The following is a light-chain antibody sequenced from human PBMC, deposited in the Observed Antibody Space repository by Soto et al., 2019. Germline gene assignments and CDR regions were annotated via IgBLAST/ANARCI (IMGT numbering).Light chain of an antibody. Sequence: IVLTQSPGTLSSSPGERATLSCRASQSVSTNNLAWYQQRPGQAPRLLIYGASRRATGIPDRFRGSGSGTDFTLTISTLEPEDFAVYYCQHYGTSQGAFGGGTKVDIK. CDR1: QSVSTNN. CDR2: GAS. CDR3: QHYGTSQGA. J-gene: IGKJ4*01. V-gene: IGKV3-20*01.